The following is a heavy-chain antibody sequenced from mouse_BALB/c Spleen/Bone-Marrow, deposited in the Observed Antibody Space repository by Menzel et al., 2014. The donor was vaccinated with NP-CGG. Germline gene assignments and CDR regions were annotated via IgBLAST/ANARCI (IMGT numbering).Heavy chain of an antibody. J-gene: IGHJ4*01. CDR3: ARSGSSGYYAMDY. V-gene: IGHV1-12*01. Sequence: QVQLQQSGAELVKPGASVKMSCKASGYTFTSYNMHWVKQTPGQGLEWIGAIYPGNGDTSNNQKFKGKATLTADKSSSTAYMQLSSLTSEDSAVYYCARSGSSGYYAMDYWGQGTSVTVSS. D-gene: IGHD3-1*01. CDR1: GYTFTSYN. CDR2: IYPGNGDT.